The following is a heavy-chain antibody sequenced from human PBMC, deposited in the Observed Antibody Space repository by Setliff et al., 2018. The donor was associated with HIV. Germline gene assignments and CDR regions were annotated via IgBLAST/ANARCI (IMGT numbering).Heavy chain of an antibody. D-gene: IGHD2-2*01. CDR2: IIPISGTA. CDR1: GGTFSNYG. Sequence: ASVKVSCKASGGTFSNYGMSWVRQAPGQGLEWMGGIIPISGTANYAQKFQGRVTITTDESTSTAYMELSGLRSEDTAVYYCARDFGGYCSSMSCPGLFDPWGQGTLVPSPQ. J-gene: IGHJ5*02. CDR3: ARDFGGYCSSMSCPGLFDP. V-gene: IGHV1-69*05.